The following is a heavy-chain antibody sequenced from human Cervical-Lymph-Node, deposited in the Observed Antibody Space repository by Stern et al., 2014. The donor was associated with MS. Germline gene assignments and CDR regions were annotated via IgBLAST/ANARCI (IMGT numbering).Heavy chain of an antibody. Sequence: VQLEESGPGLVKPSETLSLTCTVSGGSISSYYWSWIRQPPGKGLEWIGYIYYSGSTNYNPSLKSRVTISVDTSKNQFSLKLSSVTAADTAVYYCARYYYYGMDVWGRGTTVTVSS. CDR1: GGSISSYY. J-gene: IGHJ6*02. V-gene: IGHV4-59*01. CDR2: IYYSGST. CDR3: ARYYYYGMDV.